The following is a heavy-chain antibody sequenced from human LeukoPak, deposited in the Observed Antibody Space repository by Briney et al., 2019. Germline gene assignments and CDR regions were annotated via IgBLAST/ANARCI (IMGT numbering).Heavy chain of an antibody. J-gene: IGHJ4*02. CDR2: IYPSDSDT. V-gene: IGHV5-51*01. Sequence: GESLKISCKGSGYSFATNWIGWVRQMPGKGLEWMGIIYPSDSDTRYSPSFQGQVAISADKSISTAYLQWSSLKASDTAIYYWWTTTVTKGSPFDYWGQGTLVTVSS. CDR3: WTTTVTKGSPFDY. CDR1: GYSFATNW. D-gene: IGHD4-11*01.